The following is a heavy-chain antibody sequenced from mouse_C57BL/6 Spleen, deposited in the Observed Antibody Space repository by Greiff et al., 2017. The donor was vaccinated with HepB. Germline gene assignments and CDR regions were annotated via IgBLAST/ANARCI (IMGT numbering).Heavy chain of an antibody. CDR3: VGYDYAMDY. CDR2: IRSKSNNYAT. Sequence: EVKLQESGGGLVQPKGSLKLSCAASGFSFNTYAMNWVRQAPGKGLEWVARIRSKSNNYATYYADSVKDRFTISRDDSESMLYLQMNNLKTEDTAMYYCVGYDYAMDYWGQGTSVTVSS. CDR1: GFSFNTYA. D-gene: IGHD2-4*01. V-gene: IGHV10-1*01. J-gene: IGHJ4*01.